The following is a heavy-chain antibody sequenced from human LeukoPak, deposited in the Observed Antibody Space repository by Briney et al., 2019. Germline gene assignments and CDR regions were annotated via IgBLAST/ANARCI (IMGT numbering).Heavy chain of an antibody. CDR1: GYTFTDYY. CDR2: VNPNSGDT. J-gene: IGHJ4*02. D-gene: IGHD6-25*01. Sequence: ASVKVSCKASGYTFTDYYIHWVRQAPGQGLEWMAFVNPNSGDTYSAPKFQGRVTMTRDTSITTASMELRWLSSDDTAVYYCATGAATAFTYWGQGTLVTVSS. CDR3: ATGAATAFTY. V-gene: IGHV1-2*02.